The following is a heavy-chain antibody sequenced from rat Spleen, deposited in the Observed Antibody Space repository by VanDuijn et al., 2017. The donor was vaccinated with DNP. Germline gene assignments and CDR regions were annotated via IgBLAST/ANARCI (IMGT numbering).Heavy chain of an antibody. CDR3: ARPHSNNYGGFAY. V-gene: IGHV5-22*01. D-gene: IGHD1-10*01. CDR1: GFSFRDYD. CDR2: MSPTTRSS. J-gene: IGHJ3*01. Sequence: EVQLVESGGALVQPGRSLKLSCVASGFSFRDYDMAWVRQAPTKGLEWVACMSPTTRSSYYRDSVRGRFTISRDIAKSTLYLQMNSLRSEDMATYYCARPHSNNYGGFAYWGQGTLVTVSS.